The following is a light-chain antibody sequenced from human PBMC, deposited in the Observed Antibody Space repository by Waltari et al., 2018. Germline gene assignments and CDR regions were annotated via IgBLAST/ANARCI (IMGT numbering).Light chain of an antibody. V-gene: IGLV2-14*01. Sequence: QSALTQPASVSGSPGQSITISCSGTDSDVGAYDFVSWYQQHPGKAPHLIIYEVSKRPAGISNPFFASKSGNTASLTISGLQAEDEADYYCSSYTTSSAPGVFGTGTRVTVL. CDR3: SSYTTSSAPGV. J-gene: IGLJ1*01. CDR1: DSDVGAYDF. CDR2: EVS.